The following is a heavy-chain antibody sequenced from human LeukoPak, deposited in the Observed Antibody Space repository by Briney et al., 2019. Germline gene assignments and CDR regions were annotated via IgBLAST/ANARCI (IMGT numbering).Heavy chain of an antibody. Sequence: SETLSLTCTVSGGSTSSSSYYWGWIRQPPGKGLEWIGSIYYSGSTYYNPSLKSRVTISVDTSKNQFSLKLSSVTAADTAVYYCARRTKFLRQYWYFDLWGRGTLVTVSS. V-gene: IGHV4-39*01. J-gene: IGHJ2*01. CDR3: ARRTKFLRQYWYFDL. CDR1: GGSTSSSSYY. D-gene: IGHD5-12*01. CDR2: IYYSGST.